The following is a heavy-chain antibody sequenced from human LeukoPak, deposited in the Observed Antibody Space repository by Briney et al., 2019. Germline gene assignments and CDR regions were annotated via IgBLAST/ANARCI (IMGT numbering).Heavy chain of an antibody. CDR3: ARDATYYDILTGYSPQYFQH. D-gene: IGHD3-9*01. J-gene: IGHJ1*01. Sequence: GGSLRLSCAASGFTLSRYWMHWVRQVPGKGLVWVSRINSDGSSTSYADSVKGRFTISRDNAKNTLYLQMNSLRAEDTAVYYCARDATYYDILTGYSPQYFQHWGQGTLVTVSS. V-gene: IGHV3-74*01. CDR2: INSDGSST. CDR1: GFTLSRYW.